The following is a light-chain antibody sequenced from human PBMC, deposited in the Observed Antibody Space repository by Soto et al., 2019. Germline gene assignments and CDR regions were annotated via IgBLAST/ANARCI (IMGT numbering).Light chain of an antibody. CDR1: QSVSSSY. CDR3: QKECMPCLP. J-gene: IGKJ4*01. CDR2: GAS. V-gene: IGKV3-20*01. Sequence: EIVLTQSPVTLSLSPGERATLSCRASQSVSSSYLAWYQQKPGQAPRLLIYGASSRATGIPDRFSGSGSGTDFTLTISSLEPEDGGVYYCQKECMPCLPLGGGTKVDI.